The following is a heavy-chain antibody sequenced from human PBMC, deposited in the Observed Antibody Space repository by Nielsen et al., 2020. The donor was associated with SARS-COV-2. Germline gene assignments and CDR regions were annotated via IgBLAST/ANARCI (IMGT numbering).Heavy chain of an antibody. CDR3: AGLRYCGGGSCYYYYGMDV. V-gene: IGHV4-30-4*01. CDR2: IYYSGST. J-gene: IGHJ6*02. D-gene: IGHD2-15*01. Sequence: WIRQPPGKGLEWIGYIYYSGSTYYNPSLKSRVTISVDTSKNQFSLKLSSVTAADTAVYYCAGLRYCGGGSCYYYYGMDVWGQGTTVTVSS.